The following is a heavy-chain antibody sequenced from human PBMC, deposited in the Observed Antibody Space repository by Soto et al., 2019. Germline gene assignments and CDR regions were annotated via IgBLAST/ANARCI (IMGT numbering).Heavy chain of an antibody. CDR2: IWYDGSNK. CDR3: AREIAVAAHPRGSYYYGMDV. V-gene: IGHV3-33*01. J-gene: IGHJ6*02. CDR1: GFTFSSYG. D-gene: IGHD6-19*01. Sequence: PGGSLRLSCAASGFTFSSYGMHWVRQAPGKGLEWVAVIWYDGSNKYYADSVKGRFTISRDNSKNTLYLQMNSLRAEDTAVYYCAREIAVAAHPRGSYYYGMDVWGQGTTVTSP.